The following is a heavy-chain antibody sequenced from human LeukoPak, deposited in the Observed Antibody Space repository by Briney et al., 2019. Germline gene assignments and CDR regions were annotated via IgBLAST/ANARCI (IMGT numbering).Heavy chain of an antibody. CDR2: IFPSGGEI. V-gene: IGHV3-23*01. Sequence: GSLRLSCAASGFTFSTYAMHWVRQAPGKGLEWVSSIFPSGGEIHYADSVRGRFTISRDNSKSILSLQMNSLRAEDTAIYYCATYRQVLLPFESWGQGTLVTVSS. J-gene: IGHJ4*02. CDR3: ATYRQVLLPFES. D-gene: IGHD5-18*01. CDR1: GFTFSTYA.